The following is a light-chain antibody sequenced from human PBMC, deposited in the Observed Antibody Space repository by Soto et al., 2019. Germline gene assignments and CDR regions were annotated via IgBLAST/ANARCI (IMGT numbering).Light chain of an antibody. CDR1: QSIGRF. CDR3: QQSYRTPYT. Sequence: DIQMTQSPSSLSASVGDRVTISCRASQSIGRFLNWYQQKPGKAPKLLIYASSTLQGGVPSSLSGSGSGTDFTLTISSLQPDDVATYFCQQSYRTPYTFGQGTKLDIK. V-gene: IGKV1-39*01. CDR2: ASS. J-gene: IGKJ2*01.